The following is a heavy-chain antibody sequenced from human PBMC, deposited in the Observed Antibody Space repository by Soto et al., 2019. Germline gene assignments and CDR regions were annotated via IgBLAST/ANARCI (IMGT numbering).Heavy chain of an antibody. J-gene: IGHJ5*02. D-gene: IGHD2-21*02. Sequence: QVQVVQSGPELKKPGASVKVSCKAQGYIFTKYGIGWVRQAPGHGPERLGLINVYNGDRKVAQKFQDRVSMTTDTATDTAYMELKSLRSGDTAVYYCARLQLGGDRMLNWFDPWGQGTLVTVSS. CDR1: GYIFTKYG. CDR3: ARLQLGGDRMLNWFDP. CDR2: INVYNGDR. V-gene: IGHV1-18*01.